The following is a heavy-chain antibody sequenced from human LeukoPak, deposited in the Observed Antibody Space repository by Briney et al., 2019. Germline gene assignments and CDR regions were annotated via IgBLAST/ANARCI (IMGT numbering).Heavy chain of an antibody. CDR1: GYTFTSYG. Sequence: ASVKVSCKASGYTFTSYGISWVRQAPGQGLEWMGWISAYNGNTNYAQKLQGRVTMTTDTSTSTAYMELRSLRSDDTAVYYCARDHRDDYGDYGLVGDWYFDLWGRGTPVTVSS. J-gene: IGHJ2*01. CDR2: ISAYNGNT. D-gene: IGHD4-17*01. CDR3: ARDHRDDYGDYGLVGDWYFDL. V-gene: IGHV1-18*01.